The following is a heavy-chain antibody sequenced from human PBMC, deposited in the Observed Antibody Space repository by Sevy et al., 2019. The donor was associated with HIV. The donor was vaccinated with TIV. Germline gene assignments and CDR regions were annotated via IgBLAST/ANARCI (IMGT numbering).Heavy chain of an antibody. Sequence: GGSLRLSCAASGFTFSSYAMSWVRQAPGKGLEWVAFLPYDGSKEDYAASVKGRFTISRDNSKNTLYLQMNSLRAEDTAVYYCTKDMVTFGGIIANSPGGFDIWGQGTMVTVSS. V-gene: IGHV3-30*02. J-gene: IGHJ3*02. CDR3: TKDMVTFGGIIANSPGGFDI. CDR1: GFTFSSYA. CDR2: LPYDGSKE. D-gene: IGHD3-16*02.